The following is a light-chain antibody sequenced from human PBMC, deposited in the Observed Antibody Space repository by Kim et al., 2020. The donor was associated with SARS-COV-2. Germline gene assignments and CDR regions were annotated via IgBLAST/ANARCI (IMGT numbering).Light chain of an antibody. Sequence: PDGPVTPTCGSTTGSVTSNHYAFCFQRRPGQAPRTLIYDTNKRQSWTPSRFSGSLRGGEAALTLSGAQPEDEADYYCLLYYSGARVFGGGTQLTVL. J-gene: IGLJ3*02. CDR3: LLYYSGARV. CDR1: TGSVTSNHY. CDR2: DTN. V-gene: IGLV7-46*01.